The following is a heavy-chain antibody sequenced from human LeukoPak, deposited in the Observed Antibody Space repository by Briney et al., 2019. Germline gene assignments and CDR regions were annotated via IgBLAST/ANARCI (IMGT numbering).Heavy chain of an antibody. Sequence: GGSLRLSCAAPGFTLSGSALHWVRQASGKGLGWVGRIRSKANSYATAYAASVKGRFTISRDDSKNTAYLQMNSLKTEDTAVYYCTSAPMTTVTPGYWGQGTLVTVSS. V-gene: IGHV3-73*01. CDR3: TSAPMTTVTPGY. CDR1: GFTLSGSA. J-gene: IGHJ4*02. D-gene: IGHD4-17*01. CDR2: IRSKANSYAT.